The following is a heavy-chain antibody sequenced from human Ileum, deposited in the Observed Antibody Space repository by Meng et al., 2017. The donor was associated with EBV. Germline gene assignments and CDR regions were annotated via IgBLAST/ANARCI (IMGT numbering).Heavy chain of an antibody. CDR3: ARGSGAGGRDWFDP. J-gene: IGHJ5*02. Sequence: QGRVGQTGAEVRKPGASMKASGKASGYTFINHVIDWFRQAPGQGLEWMGWMNSNSGNTGYGQKFQDRVTMTRNTSISTAYMELSSLTSEDTALYYCARGSGAGGRDWFDPWGQGTLVTVSS. CDR1: GYTFINHV. D-gene: IGHD3-16*01. V-gene: IGHV1-8*02. CDR2: MNSNSGNT.